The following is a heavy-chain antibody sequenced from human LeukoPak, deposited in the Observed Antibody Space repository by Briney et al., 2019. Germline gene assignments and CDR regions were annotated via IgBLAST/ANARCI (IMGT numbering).Heavy chain of an antibody. CDR2: IYDSGST. CDR3: ARDPGRRGSGLD. V-gene: IGHV4-59*01. J-gene: IGHJ4*02. D-gene: IGHD6-25*01. CDR1: GGSISRYY. Sequence: KPAETLSLTCTVSGGSISRYYWDWVRQPPGKGLELIGYIYDSGSTNYNHSLKSRVTISVDTSKNQFSLRLSSVTAADTAMYYCARDPGRRGSGLDWGQGTGVIVSS.